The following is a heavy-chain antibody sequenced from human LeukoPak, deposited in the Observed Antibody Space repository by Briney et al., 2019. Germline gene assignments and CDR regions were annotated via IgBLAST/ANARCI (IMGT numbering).Heavy chain of an antibody. D-gene: IGHD5-18*01. CDR3: ARGRYNSGY. V-gene: IGHV3-11*05. CDR2: ISSGSIYT. Sequence: GGSLRLSCAASGFSFRGYYMSWIRQAPGRGLEWVSDISSGSIYTNYADYVKGRFTISRDDAKSSLYLQMNSLRAEDTAVYYCARGRYNSGYWGQGTLVTVSS. J-gene: IGHJ4*02. CDR1: GFSFRGYY.